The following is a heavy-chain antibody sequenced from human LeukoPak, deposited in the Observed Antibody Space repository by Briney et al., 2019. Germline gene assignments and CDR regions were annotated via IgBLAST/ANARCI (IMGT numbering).Heavy chain of an antibody. Sequence: GGSLRLSCAASGFTFSSYAMHWVRQAPGKGLEWVAVISYDGSNKYYADSVKGRFAISRDNSKNTLYLQMNSLRAEDTAVYYCARGPIRRDGYKVHRREFDYWGQGTLVTVSS. V-gene: IGHV3-30*01. D-gene: IGHD5-24*01. CDR2: ISYDGSNK. CDR1: GFTFSSYA. J-gene: IGHJ4*02. CDR3: ARGPIRRDGYKVHRREFDY.